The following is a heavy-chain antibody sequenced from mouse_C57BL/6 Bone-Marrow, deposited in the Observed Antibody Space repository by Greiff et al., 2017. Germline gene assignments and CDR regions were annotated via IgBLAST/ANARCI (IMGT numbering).Heavy chain of an antibody. D-gene: IGHD1-1*01. V-gene: IGHV5-12*01. Sequence: EVKVEESGGGLVQPGGSLKLSCAASGFTFSDYYMYWVRQTPEKRLEWVAYISNGGGSTYYPDTVKGRFTISRDNAKNTLYLQMSRLKSEDTAMYYCAREGTTVVAYYAMDYWGQGTSVTVSS. CDR1: GFTFSDYY. J-gene: IGHJ4*01. CDR3: AREGTTVVAYYAMDY. CDR2: ISNGGGST.